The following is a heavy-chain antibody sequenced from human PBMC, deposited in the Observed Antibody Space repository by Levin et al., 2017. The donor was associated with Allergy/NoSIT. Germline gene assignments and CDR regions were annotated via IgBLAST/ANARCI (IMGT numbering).Heavy chain of an antibody. D-gene: IGHD3-9*01. V-gene: IGHV3-30-3*01. CDR3: AKDFDSGGAWLRRLDS. Sequence: GESLKISCEASGFTFRSHAMHWVRQAPGKGLEWVAVVSYDGGEKYYADSVKGRFTISRDNSKNMVYLQMDSLRAEDTAIFYCAKDFDSGGAWLRRLDSWGLGTLVIVSS. CDR1: GFTFRSHA. J-gene: IGHJ4*02. CDR2: VSYDGGEK.